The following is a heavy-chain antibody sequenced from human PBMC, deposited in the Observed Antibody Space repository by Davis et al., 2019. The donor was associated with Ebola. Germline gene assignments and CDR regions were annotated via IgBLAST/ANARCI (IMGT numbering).Heavy chain of an antibody. J-gene: IGHJ4*02. Sequence: PGGSLRLSCAASGFTFDDYAMHWVRQAPGKGLEWVSGISWNSGSIGYADSVKGRFTISRDNAKNSLYLQMNSLRAEDTALYHCASSSGYWGQGTLVTVSS. CDR3: ASSSGY. V-gene: IGHV3-9*01. CDR2: ISWNSGSI. D-gene: IGHD6-6*01. CDR1: GFTFDDYA.